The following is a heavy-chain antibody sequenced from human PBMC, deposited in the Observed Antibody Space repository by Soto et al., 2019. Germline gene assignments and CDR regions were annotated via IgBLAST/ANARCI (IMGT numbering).Heavy chain of an antibody. V-gene: IGHV3-48*03. CDR2: INTRGNII. CDR3: ARDIDYYDSSGYQDY. Sequence: LRLSCAASGFIFSRYEMNWVRQAPGKGLEWVSYINTRGNIIHYADSVKGRFTISRDNAENSLYLQMNSLRAEDTAVYYCARDIDYYDSSGYQDYWGQGSLVTVSS. J-gene: IGHJ4*02. CDR1: GFIFSRYE. D-gene: IGHD3-22*01.